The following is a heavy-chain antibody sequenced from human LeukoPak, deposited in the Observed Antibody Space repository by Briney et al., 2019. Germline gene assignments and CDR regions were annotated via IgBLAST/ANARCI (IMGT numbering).Heavy chain of an antibody. V-gene: IGHV5-51*01. CDR3: ASHNNSWSHFDY. CDR1: GYSFTSYW. D-gene: IGHD6-6*01. CDR2: IYPGDSDT. J-gene: IGHJ4*02. Sequence: GESLKISCKGSGYSFTSYWIGWVRQMPGKGLEWMGIIYPGDSDTRYSPSLQGQVTISADKPINTAYLQWSSLRASDSAMYYCASHNNSWSHFDYWGRGTLVTVSS.